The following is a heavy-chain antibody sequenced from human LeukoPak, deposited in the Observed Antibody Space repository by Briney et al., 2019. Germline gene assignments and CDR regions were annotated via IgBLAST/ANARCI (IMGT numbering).Heavy chain of an antibody. Sequence: GGSLRLSCAASGFTFSNAWMSWVRQAPGEGLEWVSAISAGGGTTYYLDSVKGRFTISRDKSTSTLYLQMNSLRVEDTALYYCAKDRDGGSTTRPKGFDYWGQGTPVTVSS. CDR1: GFTFSNAW. CDR2: ISAGGGTT. CDR3: AKDRDGGSTTRPKGFDY. D-gene: IGHD1-14*01. V-gene: IGHV3-23*01. J-gene: IGHJ4*02.